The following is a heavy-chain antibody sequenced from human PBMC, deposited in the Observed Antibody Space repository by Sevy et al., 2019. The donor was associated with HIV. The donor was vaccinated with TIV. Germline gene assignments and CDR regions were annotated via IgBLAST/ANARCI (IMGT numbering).Heavy chain of an antibody. Sequence: GGCLRLSCAASGFTVSSNYMSWVRQAPGKGLEWVSVIYSGGSTYYADSVKGRFTISRDNSKNTLYLQMNSLRAEVTAVYHCARVNGGSYGYWGQGTLVTVSS. CDR1: GFTVSSNY. D-gene: IGHD1-26*01. CDR3: ARVNGGSYGY. V-gene: IGHV3-53*01. J-gene: IGHJ4*02. CDR2: IYSGGST.